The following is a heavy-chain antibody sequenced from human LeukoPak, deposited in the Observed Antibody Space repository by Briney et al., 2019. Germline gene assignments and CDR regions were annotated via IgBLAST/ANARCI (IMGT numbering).Heavy chain of an antibody. CDR3: AKDEGSYYYGSGTVDY. D-gene: IGHD3-10*01. CDR2: ISGSGGST. J-gene: IGHJ4*02. Sequence: GGSLRLSCAASGFTFSSYAMSWVCQAPGKGLEWVSAISGSGGSTYYADSVKGRFTISRDNSKNTLYLQMNSLRAEDTAVYYCAKDEGSYYYGSGTVDYWGQGTLVTVSS. V-gene: IGHV3-23*01. CDR1: GFTFSSYA.